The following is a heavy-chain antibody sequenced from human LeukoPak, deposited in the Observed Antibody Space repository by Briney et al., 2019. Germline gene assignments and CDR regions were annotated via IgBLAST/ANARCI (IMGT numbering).Heavy chain of an antibody. D-gene: IGHD3-3*01. Sequence: GGSLRLSCAASGFTFSSYGMHWVRQAPGKGLEWVAFIRYDGSNKYYADSVKGRFTISRDNSKNTLYLQMNSLRAEDTAVYYCAKDDSPPSYFSGGAFDIWGQGTMVTVSS. CDR3: AKDDSPPSYFSGGAFDI. V-gene: IGHV3-30*02. CDR2: IRYDGSNK. CDR1: GFTFSSYG. J-gene: IGHJ3*02.